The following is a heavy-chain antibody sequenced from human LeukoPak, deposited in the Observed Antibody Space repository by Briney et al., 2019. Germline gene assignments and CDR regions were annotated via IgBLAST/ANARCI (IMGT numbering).Heavy chain of an antibody. CDR1: GGSISSYY. CDR3: ARARGGGVYDS. J-gene: IGHJ4*02. D-gene: IGHD3-16*01. CDR2: IQYSGNA. V-gene: IGHV4-59*01. Sequence: PSETLSLTCTVSGGSISSYYWSWIRQPPGKRLEWIGNIQYSGNANYNASLKSRVIMSVDTSKNQFSLKLTSVTAADTAVYYCARARGGGVYDSWGQGTLVTVSS.